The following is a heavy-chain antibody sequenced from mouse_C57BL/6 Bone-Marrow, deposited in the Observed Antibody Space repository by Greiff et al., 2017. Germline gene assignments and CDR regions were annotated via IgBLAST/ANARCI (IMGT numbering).Heavy chain of an antibody. CDR1: GFTFSSYA. CDR3: AIASIVTAAHYYAMDY. CDR2: ISDGGSYT. Sequence: EVKLVESGGGLVKPGGSLKLSCAASGFTFSSYAMSWVRQTPEKRLEWVATISDGGSYTYYPDNVKGRFTISRDNAKNNLYLQMSHLKSEDTAMYYCAIASIVTAAHYYAMDYWGQGTSVTVSS. J-gene: IGHJ4*01. V-gene: IGHV5-4*03. D-gene: IGHD2-5*01.